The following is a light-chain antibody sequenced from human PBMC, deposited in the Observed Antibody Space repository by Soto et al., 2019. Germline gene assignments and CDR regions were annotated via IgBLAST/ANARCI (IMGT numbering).Light chain of an antibody. CDR3: QSYDSSLSGGMV. CDR1: SSNIGAGYD. CDR2: GNS. Sequence: QAVVTQPPSVSGAPGQRVTISCTGSSSNIGAGYDVHWYQQLPGTAPKLLIYGNSNRPSGVPDRFSGSKSGTSASLAITGLQAEDEADYYCQSYDSSLSGGMVFGGGTKVTVL. V-gene: IGLV1-40*01. J-gene: IGLJ2*01.